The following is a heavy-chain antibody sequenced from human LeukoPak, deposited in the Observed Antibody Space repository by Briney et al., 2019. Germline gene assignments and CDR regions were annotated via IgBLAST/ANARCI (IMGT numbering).Heavy chain of an antibody. J-gene: IGHJ5*02. Sequence: SVQVSCKASGYTFTSYDINWVGQATGQGLEWMGWMNPNSCNTGYAQKFQGRVTMTRNTSINTAYLELNRLRSEGPAVCSCARGYCSSTRCSHWFDPWGQGTLVTVSS. D-gene: IGHD2-2*01. CDR3: ARGYCSSTRCSHWFDP. CDR2: MNPNSCNT. CDR1: GYTFTSYD. V-gene: IGHV1-8*01.